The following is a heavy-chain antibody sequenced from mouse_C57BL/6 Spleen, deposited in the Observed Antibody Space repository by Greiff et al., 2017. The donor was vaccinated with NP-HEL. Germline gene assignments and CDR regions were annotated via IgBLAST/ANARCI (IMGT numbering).Heavy chain of an antibody. Sequence: QVQLQQSGAELVRPGASVTLSCKASGYTFTDYEMRWVKQTPVHGLEWIGAIDPETGGTSYNQKFKGKAILTADKSSSTAYMELRSLTSEDSAGYYWTCDGYFSAWFAYGGKGTLVTVSA. D-gene: IGHD2-3*01. CDR2: IDPETGGT. J-gene: IGHJ3*01. CDR1: GYTFTDYE. CDR3: TCDGYFSAWFAY. V-gene: IGHV1-15*01.